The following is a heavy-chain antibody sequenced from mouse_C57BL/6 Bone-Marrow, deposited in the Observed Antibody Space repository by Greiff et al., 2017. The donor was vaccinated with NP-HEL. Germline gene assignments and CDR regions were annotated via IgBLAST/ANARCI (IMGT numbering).Heavy chain of an antibody. CDR1: GYTFTDYY. CDR3: ARNRLYWYFDV. CDR2: INPYNGGT. V-gene: IGHV1-19*01. Sequence: EVQLQQSGPVLVKPGASVKMSCKASGYTFTDYYMNWVKQSHGKSLEWIGVINPYNGGTSYNQKFKGKATLTVDKSSSTAYMELNSLTSEDSAVYYCARNRLYWYFDVWGTGTTVTVSS. J-gene: IGHJ1*03.